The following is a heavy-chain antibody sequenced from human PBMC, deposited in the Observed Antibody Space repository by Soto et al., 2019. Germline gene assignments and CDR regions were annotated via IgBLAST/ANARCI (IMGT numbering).Heavy chain of an antibody. CDR1: GYSFTDYW. V-gene: IGHV5-51*01. D-gene: IGHD3-10*01. J-gene: IGHJ4*02. Sequence: PGESLKISCKGFGYSFTDYWIGWVRQMPGKGLESMGIIYPRDSDTRYSPSFQGQVTISVDKSISTAYLQWSSLKASDTAIYYCARPHYYESGVWGQGTLVTVSS. CDR3: ARPHYYESGV. CDR2: IYPRDSDT.